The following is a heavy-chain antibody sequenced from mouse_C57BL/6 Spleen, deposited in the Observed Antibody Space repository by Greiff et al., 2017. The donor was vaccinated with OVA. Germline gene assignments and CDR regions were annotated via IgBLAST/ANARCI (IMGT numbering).Heavy chain of an antibody. CDR1: GYTFTSSW. J-gene: IGHJ3*01. D-gene: IGHD2-1*01. Sequence: QVQLQQPGTELVKPGASVKLSCKASGYTFTSSWMHWVKQRHGQGLEWIGNINPSNGGTNYNEKFKSKATLTVDKSSSTAYMQLSSLTSEDAAVYYCASSIGNWTPFAYWGQGTLVTVSA. V-gene: IGHV1-53*01. CDR3: ASSIGNWTPFAY. CDR2: INPSNGGT.